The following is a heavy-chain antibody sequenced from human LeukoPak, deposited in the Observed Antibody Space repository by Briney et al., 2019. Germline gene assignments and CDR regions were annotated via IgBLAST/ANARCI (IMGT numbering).Heavy chain of an antibody. D-gene: IGHD2-2*01. Sequence: GASVKVSCKASGYIFTAYHMHWARQAPGQGLEWMGWINPNSGGTNYAPKFQGRVTMTRDTSFTTAYMELTRLTSDDTAVYYCARQERVSPSFPNNWFDPWGQGTLVTVSS. CDR2: INPNSGGT. CDR1: GYIFTAYH. CDR3: ARQERVSPSFPNNWFDP. V-gene: IGHV1-2*02. J-gene: IGHJ5*02.